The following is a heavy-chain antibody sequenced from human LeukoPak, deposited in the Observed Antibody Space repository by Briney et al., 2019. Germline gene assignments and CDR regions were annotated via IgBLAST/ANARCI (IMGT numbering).Heavy chain of an antibody. CDR1: GGSFSGYY. CDR3: ARGPTHPDFWSGYYYYYYYMDV. CDR2: INHSGST. V-gene: IGHV4-34*01. Sequence: SETLSLTCAVYGGSFSGYYWSWIRQPPGKGLEWIGEINHSGSTNYNPSLKSRVTISVDTSKNQFSLKLSSVTAADTAVYYRARGPTHPDFWSGYYYYYYYMDVWGKGTTVTVSS. D-gene: IGHD3-3*01. J-gene: IGHJ6*03.